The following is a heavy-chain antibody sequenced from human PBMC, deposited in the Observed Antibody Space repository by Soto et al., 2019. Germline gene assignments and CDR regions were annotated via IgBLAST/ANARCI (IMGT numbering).Heavy chain of an antibody. CDR1: GGSISSGGHY. D-gene: IGHD3-22*01. CDR2: IYYSGST. J-gene: IGHJ5*02. CDR3: ARLYYYDSSGYYP. V-gene: IGHV4-31*03. Sequence: SETLSLTCTVSGGSISSGGHYWSWIRQHPGKGLEWIGYIYYSGSTYYNPSLKSRVTISVDTSKNQFSLKLSSVTAADTAVYYCARLYYYDSSGYYPWGQGTLVTVSS.